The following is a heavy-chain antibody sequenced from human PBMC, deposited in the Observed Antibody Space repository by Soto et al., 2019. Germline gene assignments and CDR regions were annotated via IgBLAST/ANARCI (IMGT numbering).Heavy chain of an antibody. Sequence: DVQLLESGGHLVQPGGSLRLSCAASGFTFSSYAMSWVRQAPGKGLEWVSSVSAGGDMTYYSESVKGRFTISRDNSNNALFLQMNSLRIEDTALYYCARGDRGGSGSPASYYYSGLDVWGQGATVTVS. CDR3: ARGDRGGSGSPASYYYSGLDV. CDR1: GFTFSSYA. J-gene: IGHJ6*02. CDR2: VSAGGDMT. D-gene: IGHD3-10*01. V-gene: IGHV3-23*01.